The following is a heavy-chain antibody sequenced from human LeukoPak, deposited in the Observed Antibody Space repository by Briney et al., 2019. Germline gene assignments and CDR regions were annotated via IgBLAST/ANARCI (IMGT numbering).Heavy chain of an antibody. CDR2: ISAYNGNT. CDR3: ARDGGYWFGVTVGNAFDI. CDR1: GYTVTSYG. D-gene: IGHD3-10*01. V-gene: IGHV1-18*01. Sequence: VASVKVSWKASGYTVTSYGISWVRQAPGQGPEWMGWISAYNGNTNYAQKLQGRVTMTTDTSTSTAYMELRSLRSDDTAVYYCARDGGYWFGVTVGNAFDIWGQGTMVTVSS. J-gene: IGHJ3*02.